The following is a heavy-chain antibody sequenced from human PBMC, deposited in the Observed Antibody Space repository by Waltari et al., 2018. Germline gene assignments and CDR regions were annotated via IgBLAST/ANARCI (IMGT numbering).Heavy chain of an antibody. CDR1: GGSIISNRPY. CDR2: MSYTGAT. J-gene: IGHJ3*01. V-gene: IGHV4-39*01. Sequence: QLQLQESGPGLVKPSETLSLTCSVSGGSIISNRPYWVWIRQPPGQGLEWIGNMSYTGATYSSPSLSSRVTIARDTSKNQLSLKVASVTAADTAVYFCATYLGASLGTAAFDVWGQGTMVTVSS. D-gene: IGHD1-1*01. CDR3: ATYLGASLGTAAFDV.